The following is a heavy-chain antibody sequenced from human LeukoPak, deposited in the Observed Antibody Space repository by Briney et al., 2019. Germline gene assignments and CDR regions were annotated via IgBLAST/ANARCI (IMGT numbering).Heavy chain of an antibody. CDR3: AREPFDSSGYYYSYFDY. V-gene: IGHV4-30-4*01. Sequence: SETLSLTCTVSGGSISSGDYYWSWIRQPPGKGLEWIGYIYYSGSTYYNPSLKSRVTISVDTSKNQFSLKLSSVTAADTAVYYCAREPFDSSGYYYSYFDYWGQGTLVTVSS. CDR2: IYYSGST. CDR1: GGSISSGDYY. J-gene: IGHJ4*02. D-gene: IGHD3-22*01.